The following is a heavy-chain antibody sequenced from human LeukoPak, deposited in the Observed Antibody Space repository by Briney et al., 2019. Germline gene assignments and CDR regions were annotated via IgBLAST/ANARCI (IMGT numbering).Heavy chain of an antibody. D-gene: IGHD3-10*01. Sequence: ASVKVSCKASGYTFTGYYMHWVRQAPGQGLEWMGWINPNSGGTNYAQKFQGRVTMTRDTSISTAYMELSRLRSDDTAVYYCARANYGSGNSGNFDYWGQGTLVTVSS. CDR3: ARANYGSGNSGNFDY. CDR1: GYTFTGYY. V-gene: IGHV1-2*02. CDR2: INPNSGGT. J-gene: IGHJ4*02.